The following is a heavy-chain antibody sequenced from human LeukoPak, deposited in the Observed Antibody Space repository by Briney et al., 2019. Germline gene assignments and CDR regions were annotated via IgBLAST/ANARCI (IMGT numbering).Heavy chain of an antibody. V-gene: IGHV3-48*01. D-gene: IGHD3-10*01. J-gene: IGHJ3*01. Sequence: GGSLRLSCAASGFTFSSYNTNWVRQAPGKGLEWVSYITTSGSTIYYSDSVKGRFTISRDNAKNSLYLQMNSLRAEDTAVYYCVRYKSGTGRTAAFDVWGRGTMVTVSS. CDR3: VRYKSGTGRTAAFDV. CDR2: ITTSGSTI. CDR1: GFTFSSYN.